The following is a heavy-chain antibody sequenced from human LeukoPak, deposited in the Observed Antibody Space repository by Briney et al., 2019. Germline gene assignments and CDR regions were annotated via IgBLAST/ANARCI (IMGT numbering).Heavy chain of an antibody. CDR2: ISAYNGNT. CDR3: AKDQVFTAYRLLDS. Sequence: ASVKVSCKTFGYPFSSCGINWVRQAPGQGLEWMGWISAYNGNTNYAQKLQGRVTMTTDTSTSTAYMELRSLRSDDTAVYYCAKDQVFTAYRLLDSWGQGTLVTVSS. CDR1: GYPFSSCG. V-gene: IGHV1-18*01. D-gene: IGHD2-21*01. J-gene: IGHJ4*02.